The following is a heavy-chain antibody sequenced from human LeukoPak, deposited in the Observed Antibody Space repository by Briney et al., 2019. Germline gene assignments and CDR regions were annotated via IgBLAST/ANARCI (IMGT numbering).Heavy chain of an antibody. CDR3: AKDLGGATVTTSGSFDY. V-gene: IGHV3-11*05. CDR1: GFTFSDYY. J-gene: IGHJ4*02. Sequence: GGSLRLSCAASGFTFSDYYMSWIRQAPGKGLEWVSYISSSSSYTNYADSVKGRFTISRDNAKNSLYLQMNSLGAEDTAVYYCAKDLGGATVTTSGSFDYWGQGTLVTVSS. D-gene: IGHD4-17*01. CDR2: ISSSSSYT.